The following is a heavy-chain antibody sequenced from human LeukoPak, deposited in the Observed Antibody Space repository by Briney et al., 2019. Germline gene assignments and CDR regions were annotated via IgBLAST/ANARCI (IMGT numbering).Heavy chain of an antibody. D-gene: IGHD3-10*01. CDR2: ISGSGGST. Sequence: GGSLRLSCAASGFTFSSYTMSWVRQAPGKGLEWVSAISGSGGSTYYADSVKGRFTISRDNSKNTLYLQMNSLRAEDTAVYYCAKVRVRDYYGSGSPEYYFDYWGQGTLVTVSS. V-gene: IGHV3-23*01. CDR3: AKVRVRDYYGSGSPEYYFDY. CDR1: GFTFSSYT. J-gene: IGHJ4*02.